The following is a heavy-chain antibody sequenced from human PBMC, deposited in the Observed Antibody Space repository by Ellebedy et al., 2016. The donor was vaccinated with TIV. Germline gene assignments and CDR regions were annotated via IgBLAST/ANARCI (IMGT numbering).Heavy chain of an antibody. D-gene: IGHD2-15*01. CDR1: GFTFSNDG. V-gene: IGHV3-30*18. CDR3: AKDRGYCSGVCMYFEY. Sequence: GGSLKISCAASGFTFSNDGMHWVRQAPGKGLEWVAVISYDGSNKYYADSVKGRFTISRDNSKNTLYLQMNSLRAEDTAVYYCAKDRGYCSGVCMYFEYWGQGTLVTVSS. CDR2: ISYDGSNK. J-gene: IGHJ4*02.